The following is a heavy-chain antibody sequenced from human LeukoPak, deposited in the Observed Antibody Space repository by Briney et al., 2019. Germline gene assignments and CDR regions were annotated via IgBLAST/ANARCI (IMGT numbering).Heavy chain of an antibody. CDR3: ARGPNGNWPGLDF. CDR1: GFSFSGHW. CDR2: ISPTGSTT. D-gene: IGHD1-1*01. V-gene: IGHV3-74*01. J-gene: IGHJ4*02. Sequence: PGGSLRLSCTASGFSFSGHWMHWARQLPGKGLVWVSRISPTGSTTSYADSVKGRFTVSRDNAKNTLYLQVNNLRAEDTAVYYCARGPNGNWPGLDFWAQETLLTVSS.